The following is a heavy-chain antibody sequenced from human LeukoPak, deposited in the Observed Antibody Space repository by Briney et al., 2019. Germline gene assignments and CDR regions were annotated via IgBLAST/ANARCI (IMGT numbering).Heavy chain of an antibody. D-gene: IGHD3-9*01. V-gene: IGHV5-51*01. CDR3: ARHRTYYDILTGYYYYYGMDV. J-gene: IGHJ6*02. CDR2: IYPGDSDT. CDR1: GYSFTSYW. Sequence: GESLKISCKGSGYSFTSYWIGWVRQMPGKGLEWIGIIYPGDSDTRYSPSFQGQVTISADKSISTAYLQWSSLKASDTAMYYCARHRTYYDILTGYYYYYGMDVWGQGTTVTVSS.